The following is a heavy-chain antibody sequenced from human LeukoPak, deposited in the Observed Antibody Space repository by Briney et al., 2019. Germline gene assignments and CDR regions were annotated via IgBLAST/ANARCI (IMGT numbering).Heavy chain of an antibody. CDR1: AYSFTSYW. J-gene: IGHJ3*02. V-gene: IGHV5-10-1*01. Sequence: GESLKISCKGSAYSFTSYWNSWVHQMPGKGLEWMGRIDPSDSYTNYSPSFQGHVTISADKSISTAYLQWSSLKASDTAMYYCARRGGYDFNDAFDIWGHGTMVTVSS. D-gene: IGHD5-12*01. CDR3: ARRGGYDFNDAFDI. CDR2: IDPSDSYT.